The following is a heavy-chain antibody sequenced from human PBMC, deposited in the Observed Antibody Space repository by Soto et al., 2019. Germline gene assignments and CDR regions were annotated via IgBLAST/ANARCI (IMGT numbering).Heavy chain of an antibody. D-gene: IGHD3-22*01. J-gene: IGHJ4*02. CDR1: GGSISSYF. CDR3: ARGDDSSGYYYFDY. V-gene: IGHV4-59*08. Sequence: SETLSLTCTVSGGSISSYFWNWIRQPPGKGLEWIGYIYDSGSTNYNPSIKGRVTISVDTSKNQFSLKLSSVTAADTAVYYCARGDDSSGYYYFDYWGQGTLVTVSS. CDR2: IYDSGST.